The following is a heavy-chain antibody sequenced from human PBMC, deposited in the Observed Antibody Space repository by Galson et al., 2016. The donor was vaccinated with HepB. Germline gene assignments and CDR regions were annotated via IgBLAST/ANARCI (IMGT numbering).Heavy chain of an antibody. Sequence: SLRLSCAASGFTFSSYVMSWVRQAPGKGLEWVAVIWDDGSNKYYADSVKGRFTISRDNYKNTLYLQMNSLRAEDTAVYYCARHDYLANWGQGVLVTVSS. CDR3: ARHDYLAN. D-gene: IGHD4/OR15-4a*01. V-gene: IGHV3-33*01. CDR1: GFTFSSYV. J-gene: IGHJ4*02. CDR2: IWDDGSNK.